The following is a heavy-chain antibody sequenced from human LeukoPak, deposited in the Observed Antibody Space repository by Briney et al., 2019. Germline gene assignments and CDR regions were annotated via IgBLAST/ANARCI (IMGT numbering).Heavy chain of an antibody. CDR2: ISSSSSYI. V-gene: IGHV3-21*04. CDR3: AKNYYVSSGYYSWYFDY. CDR1: GFTFSSYS. Sequence: GGSLRLSCAASGFTFSSYSMNWVRQAPGKGLEWVSSISSSSSYIYYADSVKGRFTISRDNAKNSLYLQMNSLRAEDTAVYYCAKNYYVSSGYYSWYFDYWGQGTQVTVSS. J-gene: IGHJ4*02. D-gene: IGHD3-22*01.